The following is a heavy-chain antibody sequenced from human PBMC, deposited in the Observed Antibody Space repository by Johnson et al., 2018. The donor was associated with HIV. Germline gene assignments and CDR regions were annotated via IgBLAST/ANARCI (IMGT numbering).Heavy chain of an antibody. V-gene: IGHV3-30*14. CDR1: GFTFSSYA. Sequence: QVQLVESGGGVVQPGRSLRLSCAASGFTFSSYAMHWVRQAPGKGLEWVAVISYDGSNKYYADSVKGRFTISRDNSNNTVFLQMNTLRAEDTAVYYCATGSVVVVTADGLLQLHDAFDIWGRGTMVTVSS. CDR2: ISYDGSNK. J-gene: IGHJ3*02. CDR3: ATGSVVVVTADGLLQLHDAFDI. D-gene: IGHD2-15*01.